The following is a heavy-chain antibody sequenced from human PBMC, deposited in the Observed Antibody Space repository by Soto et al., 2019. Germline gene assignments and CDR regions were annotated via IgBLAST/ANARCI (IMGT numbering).Heavy chain of an antibody. CDR1: GFTFSTYA. Sequence: GSLRLSCGVSGFTFSTYAMSWVRQAPGKGLEWVSAISGSGNKTFYADSVKGRFTISRGNSKNTLHLHMSSLRVEDTAVYYCVRGVRLHFDLWGQGTLVTVSS. J-gene: IGHJ4*02. CDR2: ISGSGNKT. CDR3: VRGVRLHFDL. V-gene: IGHV3-23*01.